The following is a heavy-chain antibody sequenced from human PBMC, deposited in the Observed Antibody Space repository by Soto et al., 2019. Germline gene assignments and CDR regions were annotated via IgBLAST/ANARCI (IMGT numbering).Heavy chain of an antibody. V-gene: IGHV4-59*01. D-gene: IGHD3-10*01. Sequence: TSETLSLTCTVSGGSISSYYWSWIRQPPGKGLEWIGYIYYSGSTNYNPSLKSRVTISVDTSKNQFSLKLSSVTAADTAVYYCARFYTGAMVRGVTANFDYWGQGTLVTVSS. CDR2: IYYSGST. CDR3: ARFYTGAMVRGVTANFDY. CDR1: GGSISSYY. J-gene: IGHJ4*02.